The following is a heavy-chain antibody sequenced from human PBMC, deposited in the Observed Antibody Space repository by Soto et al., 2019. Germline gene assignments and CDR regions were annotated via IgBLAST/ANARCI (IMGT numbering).Heavy chain of an antibody. J-gene: IGHJ5*02. CDR2: IYYSGST. V-gene: IGHV4-59*01. Sequence: PSETLPLTSTFSGGSIISYYWIWIRQPPGKGLEWIGYIYYSGSTNYNPSLKSRVTISVDTSKNQFSLKLSSVTAADTAVYYCARDHLDSKALGGVRWFDPWGQGTLVTVSS. D-gene: IGHD2-8*02. CDR3: ARDHLDSKALGGVRWFDP. CDR1: GGSIISYY.